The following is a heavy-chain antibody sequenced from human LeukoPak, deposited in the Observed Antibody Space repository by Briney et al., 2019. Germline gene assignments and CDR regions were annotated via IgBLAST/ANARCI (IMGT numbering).Heavy chain of an antibody. Sequence: GGSLRLSCAASGFTFSDHYMSWIRQAPGKGLEWLSYISSSGTAIYYTDSVKGRFTISRDNAKNSLYLQMNSLRAEDTAVYYCARGIRQYAKSYFDYWGQGTLVTVSS. J-gene: IGHJ4*02. CDR3: ARGIRQYAKSYFDY. D-gene: IGHD4-11*01. CDR2: ISSSGTAI. V-gene: IGHV3-11*01. CDR1: GFTFSDHY.